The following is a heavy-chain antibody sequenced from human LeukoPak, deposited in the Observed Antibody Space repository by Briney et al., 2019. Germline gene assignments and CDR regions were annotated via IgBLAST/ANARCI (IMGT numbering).Heavy chain of an antibody. CDR3: AKGAAAGLVDWFDP. Sequence: TGWSLRLSCAASGFIFSNYALMWVRQAPGKGLEWVSSITGRGDETFYADSVKGRFSLSRDNPKNMLYLQMYSLGAEDTAIYYCAKGAAAGLVDWFDPWGQGTLVTVSS. CDR1: GFIFSNYA. J-gene: IGHJ5*02. D-gene: IGHD6-13*01. CDR2: ITGRGDET. V-gene: IGHV3-23*01.